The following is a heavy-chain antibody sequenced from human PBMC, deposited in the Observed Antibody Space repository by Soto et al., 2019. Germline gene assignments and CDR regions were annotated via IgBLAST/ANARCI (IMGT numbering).Heavy chain of an antibody. CDR1: GYTFTSYA. CDR2: INAGNGNT. J-gene: IGHJ4*02. Sequence: QVQLVQSGAEEKKPGASVKVSCKASGYTFTSYAMDWVRQAPGQRLEWMGWINAGNGNTKYSQKFQGRVNITRDTSASTAYMELSSLRSEDTAVYYCARAPGGPGIAEYWGQGTLVTVSS. D-gene: IGHD6-13*01. CDR3: ARAPGGPGIAEY. V-gene: IGHV1-3*05.